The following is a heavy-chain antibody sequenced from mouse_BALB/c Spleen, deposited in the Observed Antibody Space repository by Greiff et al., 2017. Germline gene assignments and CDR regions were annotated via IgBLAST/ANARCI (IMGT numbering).Heavy chain of an antibody. CDR1: GFNIKDTY. J-gene: IGHJ3*01. D-gene: IGHD1-1*01. CDR3: AVLFAY. V-gene: IGHV14-3*02. CDR2: IDPANGNT. Sequence: EVQLQQSGAELVKPGASVKLSCTASGFNIKDTYMHWVKQRPEQGLEWIGRIDPANGNTKYDPKFQGKATITADTSSNTTYLQLSSLTSEDTAVYYCAVLFAYWGQGTLVTVSA.